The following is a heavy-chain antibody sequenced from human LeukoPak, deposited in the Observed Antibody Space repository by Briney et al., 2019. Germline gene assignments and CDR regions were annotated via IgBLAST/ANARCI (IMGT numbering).Heavy chain of an antibody. Sequence: PGGSLRLSCAASGFAFSTYWMTWVRQAPGKGLEWVANIKQDGSEKHYVGSVRGRFIISRDNAKNSLYLQLNGLRAEDTAVYYCARHLIEGATNRYFDYWGQGTLVTVSS. CDR2: IKQDGSEK. CDR3: ARHLIEGATNRYFDY. CDR1: GFAFSTYW. D-gene: IGHD1-26*01. V-gene: IGHV3-7*01. J-gene: IGHJ4*02.